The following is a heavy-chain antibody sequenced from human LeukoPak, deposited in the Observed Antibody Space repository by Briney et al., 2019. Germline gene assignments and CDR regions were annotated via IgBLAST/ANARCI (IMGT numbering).Heavy chain of an antibody. CDR1: GGSISSSSYY. J-gene: IGHJ4*02. V-gene: IGHV4-39*01. CDR3: ARGPYYYDSSGYYTTDY. CDR2: IYYSGST. D-gene: IGHD3-22*01. Sequence: SETLSLTCTVSGGSISSSSYYWGWIRQPPGKGLEWIGSIYYSGSTYYNPSLKSRVTISVDTSKNQFSLKLSSVTAADTAVYYCARGPYYYDSSGYYTTDYWGQGTLVTVSS.